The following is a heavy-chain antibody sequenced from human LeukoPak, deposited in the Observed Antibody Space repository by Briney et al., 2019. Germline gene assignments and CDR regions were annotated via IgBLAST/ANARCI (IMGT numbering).Heavy chain of an antibody. D-gene: IGHD4-23*01. CDR2: ISSSSSYT. J-gene: IGHJ3*02. V-gene: IGHV3-11*06. CDR1: GFTFSDYY. Sequence: GGSLRLSCAASGFTFSDYYMSWIRQAPGKGLEWVSYISSSSSYTNYADSVKGRFTISRDNAKNSLYLQMNSLRAEDTAVYYCARDRYYGGNSHAFDIWGQGTMVTVSS. CDR3: ARDRYYGGNSHAFDI.